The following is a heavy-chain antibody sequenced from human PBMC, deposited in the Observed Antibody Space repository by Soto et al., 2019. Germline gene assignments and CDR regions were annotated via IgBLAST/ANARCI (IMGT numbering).Heavy chain of an antibody. J-gene: IGHJ6*02. CDR3: ARLMITFGGAPPYYYGMDV. CDR2: IIPIFGTA. V-gene: IGHV1-69*13. CDR1: GYTFTSYA. D-gene: IGHD3-16*01. Sequence: ASVKVSCKASGYTFTSYAISWVRQAPGQGLEWMGGIIPIFGTANYAQKFQGRVTITADESTSTAYMELSSLRSEDTAVYYCARLMITFGGAPPYYYGMDVWGQGTTVTVSS.